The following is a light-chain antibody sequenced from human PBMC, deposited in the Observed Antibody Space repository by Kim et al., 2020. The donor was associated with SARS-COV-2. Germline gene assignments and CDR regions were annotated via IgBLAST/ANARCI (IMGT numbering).Light chain of an antibody. J-gene: IGKJ2*01. CDR3: QQYGSSLYT. CDR1: QSVTSSY. V-gene: IGKV3-20*01. Sequence: EIVLTQSPGTLSLSPGERATLSCRASQSVTSSYLAWYQQRPGQAPRLLIYSASSRAPGIPDRFSGSGSGTDFSLTISRLEPEDFAMYYCQQYGSSLYTFGQGTKLEI. CDR2: SAS.